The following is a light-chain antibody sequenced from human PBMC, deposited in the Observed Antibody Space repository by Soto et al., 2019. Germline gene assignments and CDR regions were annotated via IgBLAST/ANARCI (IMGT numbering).Light chain of an antibody. J-gene: IGLJ3*02. Sequence: QSALTQRASVSGSPGQSITISCTGTSIDVGGYNYVSWYQQHPAKAPKLMIYEVSNRPSGVSHRFSGSKSGNTASLTISGLQAEDEADYYCFSYTTSSTLVFGVGTKLTVL. CDR1: SIDVGGYNY. CDR2: EVS. V-gene: IGLV2-14*01. CDR3: FSYTTSSTLV.